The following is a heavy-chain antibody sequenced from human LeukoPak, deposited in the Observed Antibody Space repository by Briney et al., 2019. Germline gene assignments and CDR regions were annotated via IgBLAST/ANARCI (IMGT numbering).Heavy chain of an antibody. V-gene: IGHV1-46*01. CDR2: INPSGGST. Sequence: ASVKVSCKASGYTFTSYYMHWVRQAPGKGFEWMGIINPSGGSTSYAQKFQGRVTMTRDTSTSTVYMELSSLRSEDTAVYYCARYSYGEIDYWGQGTLVTVSS. D-gene: IGHD5-18*01. CDR1: GYTFTSYY. CDR3: ARYSYGEIDY. J-gene: IGHJ4*02.